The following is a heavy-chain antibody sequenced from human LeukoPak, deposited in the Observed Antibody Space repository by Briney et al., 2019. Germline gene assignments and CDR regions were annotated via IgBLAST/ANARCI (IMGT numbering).Heavy chain of an antibody. Sequence: SETLSLTCTVSGGSISSSSYYWGWIRQPPGKGLEWIGSIYYSGSTYYNPSLKSRVTISVDTSKNQFSLKLSSVTAADTAVYYCARARWIQLPYAFDIWGQGTMVTVSS. J-gene: IGHJ3*02. CDR1: GGSISSSSYY. V-gene: IGHV4-39*01. CDR2: IYYSGST. D-gene: IGHD5-18*01. CDR3: ARARWIQLPYAFDI.